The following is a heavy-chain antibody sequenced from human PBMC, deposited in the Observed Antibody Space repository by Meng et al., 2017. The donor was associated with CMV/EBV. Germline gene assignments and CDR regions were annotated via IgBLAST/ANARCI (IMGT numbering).Heavy chain of an antibody. J-gene: IGHJ3*02. CDR3: AKDLGGITIFGVVTPNHDAFDI. V-gene: IGHV3-30*02. D-gene: IGHD3-3*01. Sequence: GGSLRLSCTASGFTFSSYCMSWVRQAPGKGLEWVAFIRYDGSNKYYADSVKGRFTISRDNSKNTLYLQMNSLRAEDTAVYYCAKDLGGITIFGVVTPNHDAFDIWGQGTMVTVSS. CDR2: IRYDGSNK. CDR1: GFTFSSYC.